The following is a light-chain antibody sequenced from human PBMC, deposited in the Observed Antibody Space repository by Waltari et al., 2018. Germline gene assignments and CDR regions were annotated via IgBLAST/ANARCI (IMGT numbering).Light chain of an antibody. Sequence: DIVMTQSPDSPAVSLGERATINCQSSQSVLDSSNNKNYLAWYQQKPGQPPKLLIYWASTRESGVPDRFSGSGSGTDFTLTISSLQAEDVAVYYCQQYYSSPDTFGQGTKLEIK. CDR2: WAS. V-gene: IGKV4-1*01. CDR3: QQYYSSPDT. CDR1: QSVLDSSNNKNY. J-gene: IGKJ2*01.